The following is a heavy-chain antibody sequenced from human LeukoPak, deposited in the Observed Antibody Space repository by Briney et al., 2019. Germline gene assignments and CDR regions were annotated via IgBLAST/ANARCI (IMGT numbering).Heavy chain of an antibody. D-gene: IGHD2-21*02. Sequence: GGSLRLSCTASGFTFSDHAMHWVRQAPGKGLEWVTVISYHARDQFYADSVKGRFTVSRDNSRNTLYLQMNSLRAEDSAVYYCAKELCPLGRDCYSGPFDYWGQGTLVTVSS. J-gene: IGHJ4*02. V-gene: IGHV3-30*04. CDR1: GFTFSDHA. CDR2: ISYHARDQ. CDR3: AKELCPLGRDCYSGPFDY.